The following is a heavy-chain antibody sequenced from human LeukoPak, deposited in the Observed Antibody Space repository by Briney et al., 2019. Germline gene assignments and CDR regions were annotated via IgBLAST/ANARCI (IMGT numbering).Heavy chain of an antibody. D-gene: IGHD1-14*01. CDR1: GFSGNSNY. CDR3: ARAGPYDAFDI. V-gene: IGHV3-53*04. CDR2: IYSGGST. J-gene: IGHJ3*02. Sequence: PGGALRLSCAASGFSGNSNYMSWVRQAPGKGLEWVLVIYSGGSTYYADSVKGRFTISRHISKNTLYLQMNSLRAEDTAVYYCARAGPYDAFDIWGQGTMVTVSS.